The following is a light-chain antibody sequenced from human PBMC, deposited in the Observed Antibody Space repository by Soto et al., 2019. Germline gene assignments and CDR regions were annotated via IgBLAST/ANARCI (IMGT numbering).Light chain of an antibody. Sequence: DIQMTQSPSSLSASVGDRVTITCRASQSISSYLNWYQQRPGKAPKLLIYGASNLQSGVPSRFSGSGSGTDFTLTISILQPEDFATYYCQQSYKTPWTFGQGTKVEIK. CDR1: QSISSY. CDR3: QQSYKTPWT. V-gene: IGKV1-39*01. CDR2: GAS. J-gene: IGKJ1*01.